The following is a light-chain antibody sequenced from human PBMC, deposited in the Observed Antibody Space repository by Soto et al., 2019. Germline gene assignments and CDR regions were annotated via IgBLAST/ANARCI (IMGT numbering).Light chain of an antibody. J-gene: IGKJ5*01. CDR3: QQRSNWPPSIT. CDR1: QNVSTY. Sequence: EIVLTQSPATLSLSPGERASLSCRVSQNVSTYLAWYQQKPGQAPRRLIYDTYNRATGIPARFSGSGSGTDFTLTISSLEPEDFAVYYCQQRSNWPPSITFGQGTRLEIK. V-gene: IGKV3-11*01. CDR2: DTY.